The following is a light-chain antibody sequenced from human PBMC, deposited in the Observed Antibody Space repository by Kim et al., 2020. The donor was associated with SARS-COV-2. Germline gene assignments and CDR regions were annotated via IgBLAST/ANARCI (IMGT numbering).Light chain of an antibody. Sequence: SYELTQPPSVSVAPGKTARITCGGNNIGSKSVHWYQQKPGQAPVLVIYYDTDRPSGSPERFSGSNSGNTATLTISRVEAGDEADYYCQVWDTSSYHVVFG. CDR2: YDT. J-gene: IGLJ2*01. CDR3: QVWDTSSYHVV. CDR1: NIGSKS. V-gene: IGLV3-21*04.